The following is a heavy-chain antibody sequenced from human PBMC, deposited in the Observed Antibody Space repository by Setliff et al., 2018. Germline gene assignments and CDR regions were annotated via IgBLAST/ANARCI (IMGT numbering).Heavy chain of an antibody. V-gene: IGHV1-2*02. J-gene: IGHJ4*02. CDR3: ARGRVLATSEADLGDY. D-gene: IGHD6-19*01. Sequence: ASVKVSCKASGYSFTVYYMYWVRQAPGQGLEWMGWINSNGGGTNYAQKFPGRVTITRDTSISTVYMELSSLRFDDTAVYYCARGRVLATSEADLGDYWGQGTLVTVSS. CDR2: INSNGGGT. CDR1: GYSFTVYY.